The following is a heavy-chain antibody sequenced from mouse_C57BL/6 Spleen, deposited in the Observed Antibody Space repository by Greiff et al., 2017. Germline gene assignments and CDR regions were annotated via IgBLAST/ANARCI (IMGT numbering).Heavy chain of an antibody. CDR3: TRDGYFDY. CDR1: GFTFSNYW. D-gene: IGHD2-3*01. V-gene: IGHV6-3*01. Sequence: VQLKESGGGLVQPGGSMKLSCVASGFTFSNYWMYWVRQSPEKGLEWVAQISLKSDNYATPYAESVRGRFTISSDDSTLSVYLQLNNLRAEDTGIYYCTRDGYFDYWGQGTTLTVSS. J-gene: IGHJ2*01. CDR2: ISLKSDNYAT.